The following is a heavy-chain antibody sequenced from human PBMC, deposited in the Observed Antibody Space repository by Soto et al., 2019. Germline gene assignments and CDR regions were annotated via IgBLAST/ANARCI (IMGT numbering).Heavy chain of an antibody. CDR1: GFTFSSYA. J-gene: IGHJ4*02. CDR3: AKDNGDFGVVGHIDY. V-gene: IGHV3-23*01. Sequence: GGSLRLSCAASGFTFSSYAMSWVRQAPGKGLEWVSAISGSGGSTYYADSVKGRFTISRDNSKNTLYLQMNSLRAEDTAVYYCAKDNGDFGVVGHIDYWGQGTLFTVSS. D-gene: IGHD3-3*01. CDR2: ISGSGGST.